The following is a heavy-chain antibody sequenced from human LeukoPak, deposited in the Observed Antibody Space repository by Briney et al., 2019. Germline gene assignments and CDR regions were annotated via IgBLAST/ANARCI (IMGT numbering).Heavy chain of an antibody. J-gene: IGHJ3*01. V-gene: IGHV3-15*01. CDR2: IKRRSDGGTT. CDR1: GFTFSNSY. Sequence: PGGSLRLSCAASGFTFSNSYMSWVRQAPGKGLEWVGRIKRRSDGGTTDYAAPVKGRFTISRDDSRNILYVQMNSLKSEDTGVYYCGTGSAFDFWGQGTRVTVSS. CDR3: GTGSAFDF. D-gene: IGHD1-26*01.